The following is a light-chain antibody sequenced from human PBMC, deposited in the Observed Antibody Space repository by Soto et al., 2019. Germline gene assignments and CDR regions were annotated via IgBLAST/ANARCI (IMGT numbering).Light chain of an antibody. J-gene: IGKJ1*01. CDR1: QTISNW. CDR2: KAS. Sequence: DIQMTQSPSTLSASVVDRVTITCLASQTISNWLAWYQQKPGKAPKLLIYKASSLESEVPSRFSGSGSGTEFTLTINSLQPDDFATYYCQKYNGYSWTFGQGTKVDIK. V-gene: IGKV1-5*03. CDR3: QKYNGYSWT.